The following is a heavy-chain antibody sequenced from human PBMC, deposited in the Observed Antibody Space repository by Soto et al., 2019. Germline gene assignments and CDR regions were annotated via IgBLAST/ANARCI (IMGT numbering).Heavy chain of an antibody. CDR1: GYSFTSYW. V-gene: IGHV5-10-1*01. CDR2: IDPSDSYT. D-gene: IGHD6-19*01. Sequence: GESLKISCKGSGYSFTSYWISWVRQMPAKGLEWMGRIDPSDSYTNYRPSFQGHVTISADKPISTAYLQWSSLKASDTAMYYCARYSRRWLVLGGYYFHYWGQGTLVTVSS. CDR3: ARYSRRWLVLGGYYFHY. J-gene: IGHJ4*02.